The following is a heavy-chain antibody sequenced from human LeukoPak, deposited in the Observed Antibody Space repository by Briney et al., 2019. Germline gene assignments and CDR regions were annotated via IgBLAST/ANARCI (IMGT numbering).Heavy chain of an antibody. V-gene: IGHV3-23*01. D-gene: IGHD3-22*01. CDR2: ISGSGGST. CDR1: GFTFSSYA. CDR3: TTEIGRGYDSSGYQFDY. J-gene: IGHJ4*02. Sequence: GGSLRLSCAASGFTFSSYAMSWVRQAPGKGLEWVSAISGSGGSTYYADSVKGRFTISRDNSKNTLYLQMNSLKTEDTAVYYCTTEIGRGYDSSGYQFDYWGQGTLVTVSS.